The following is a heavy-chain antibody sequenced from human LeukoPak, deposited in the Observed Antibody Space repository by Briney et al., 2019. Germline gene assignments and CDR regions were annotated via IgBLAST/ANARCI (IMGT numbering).Heavy chain of an antibody. J-gene: IGHJ4*02. CDR2: VGGYNGKT. Sequence: GASVKVSCKASGYTFTSYYMHWVRQAPGQGPEWMGWVGGYNGKTSYSEKFQGRVSMTTDSSTSTTYMELRSLRSDDTAVYYCAKDLVGYGDYAYYFDTWGQGTLVTVSS. V-gene: IGHV1-18*04. CDR3: AKDLVGYGDYAYYFDT. CDR1: GYTFTSYY. D-gene: IGHD4-17*01.